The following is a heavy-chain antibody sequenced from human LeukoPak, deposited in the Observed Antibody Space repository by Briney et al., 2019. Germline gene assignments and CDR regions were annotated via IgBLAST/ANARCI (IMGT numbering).Heavy chain of an antibody. CDR3: ARVGEQWLVYFDY. D-gene: IGHD6-19*01. J-gene: IGHJ4*02. V-gene: IGHV6-1*01. Sequence: SQTLSLTCAISGDSVSSNSAAWNWIRQSPSRGLEWLGKTGYRSKWYNDYAVSVKSRITINQNTSKNQFSLQLNSVTPEDTAVYYCARVGEQWLVYFDYWGQGTLVTVSS. CDR1: GDSVSSNSAA. CDR2: TGYRSKWYN.